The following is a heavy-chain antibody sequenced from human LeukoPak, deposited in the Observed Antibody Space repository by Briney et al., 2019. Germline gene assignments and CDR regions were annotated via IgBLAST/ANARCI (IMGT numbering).Heavy chain of an antibody. CDR3: ARGRYDFWSGYRPFDY. CDR2: INHSGST. CDR1: GGSFSGYY. J-gene: IGHJ4*02. D-gene: IGHD3-3*01. V-gene: IGHV4-34*01. Sequence: SETLSLTCAVYGGSFSGYYWSWIRQPPGKGLEWIGEINHSGSTNYNPSLKSRATISVDTSKHQFSLKLSSVTAADTAVYYCARGRYDFWSGYRPFDYWGQGTLVTVSS.